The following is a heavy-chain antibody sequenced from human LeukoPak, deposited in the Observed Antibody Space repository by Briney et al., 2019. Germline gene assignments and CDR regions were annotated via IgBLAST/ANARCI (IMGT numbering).Heavy chain of an antibody. J-gene: IGHJ4*02. Sequence: GGSLRLSCAASGFTFSNAWMSWVRQAPGKGLEWVGRIKSKTDGGTTDYAAPVKGRLTISRDDSKNTLYLQMNSLKTEDTAVYYCTTEPYYYDSSGYYSRYFDYWGQGTLVTVSS. V-gene: IGHV3-15*01. CDR3: TTEPYYYDSSGYYSRYFDY. CDR2: IKSKTDGGTT. CDR1: GFTFSNAW. D-gene: IGHD3-22*01.